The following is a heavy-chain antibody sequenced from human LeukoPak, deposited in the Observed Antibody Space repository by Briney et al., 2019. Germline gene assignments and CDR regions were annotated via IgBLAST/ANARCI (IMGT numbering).Heavy chain of an antibody. Sequence: PGGSLRLSCAASGFTFSTSWMTWVRQAPGKGLEWVANINPDGSAKNYVGFVQGRFTISRDNAKNSVYLRMSSLRAEDTAVYFCARDVAYNAFDYWGQGTLVTVSS. D-gene: IGHD1-14*01. J-gene: IGHJ4*02. CDR1: GFTFSTSW. CDR2: INPDGSAK. CDR3: ARDVAYNAFDY. V-gene: IGHV3-7*01.